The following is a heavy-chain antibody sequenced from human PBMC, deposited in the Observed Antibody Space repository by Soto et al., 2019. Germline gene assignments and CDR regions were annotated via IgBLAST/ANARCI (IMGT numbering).Heavy chain of an antibody. CDR1: GDSMSRHY. J-gene: IGHJ4*02. CDR2: ISSTGDT. Sequence: QVQLQESGTGLVKPSETLSLICTVSGDSMSRHYWSWIRQPPGKGLEWIGYISSTGDTHYNTSLRSRVTISSGTSKHQFSLKLSSVTAADTAVYYCARNSGWYLHYYWGQGTLVTVSS. V-gene: IGHV4-59*11. CDR3: ARNSGWYLHYY. D-gene: IGHD6-19*01.